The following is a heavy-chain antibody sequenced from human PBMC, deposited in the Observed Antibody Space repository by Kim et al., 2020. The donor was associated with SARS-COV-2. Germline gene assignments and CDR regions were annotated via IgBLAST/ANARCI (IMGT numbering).Heavy chain of an antibody. D-gene: IGHD3-10*01. V-gene: IGHV3-15*01. CDR3: TTAGYYGSGSYLHYGMDV. J-gene: IGHJ6*02. Sequence: KGRFTISRDDSKNTLYLQMNSLKTEDTAVYYCTTAGYYGSGSYLHYGMDVWGQGTTVTVSS.